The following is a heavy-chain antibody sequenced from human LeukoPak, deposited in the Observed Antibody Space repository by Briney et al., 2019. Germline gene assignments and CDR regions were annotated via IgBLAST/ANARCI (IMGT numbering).Heavy chain of an antibody. V-gene: IGHV3-23*01. CDR2: ISGGGGSI. Sequence: RPGGSLRLACAAAGFTFSSYAMSWVRQAPGKGLDWVSGISGGGGSIHYAGSVKGRFTISRDNSKNTLYLQMNRLRAEDTAVYYCAKDSASWIQTYFDYWGQGTLVTVSS. CDR1: GFTFSSYA. CDR3: AKDSASWIQTYFDY. J-gene: IGHJ4*02. D-gene: IGHD5-18*01.